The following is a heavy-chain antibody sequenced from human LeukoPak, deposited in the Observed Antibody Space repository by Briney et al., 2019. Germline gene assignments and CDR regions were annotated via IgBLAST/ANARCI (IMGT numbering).Heavy chain of an antibody. J-gene: IGHJ4*02. D-gene: IGHD6-19*01. CDR1: GFDFNDYA. Sequence: GGSLRLSCAASGFDFNDYAMHWVRQAPGKGLEWVAVIAYNGNPTIYTDCVKGRFTISRDNSKNTLFLQMDSLTTEDTAVYYCAKREGSGWPLDYWGQGALVTVSS. V-gene: IGHV3-30*18. CDR2: IAYNGNPT. CDR3: AKREGSGWPLDY.